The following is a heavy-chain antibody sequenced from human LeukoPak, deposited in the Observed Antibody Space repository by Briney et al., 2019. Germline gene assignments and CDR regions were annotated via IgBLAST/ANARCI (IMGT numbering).Heavy chain of an antibody. V-gene: IGHV3-48*03. CDR1: GFTFSSYE. CDR2: ISSSGSTI. CDR3: AREFVGSGSYYKRGPGRWFDP. Sequence: PGGSLRLSCAASGFTFSSYEMNWVRQAPGKGLEWVSYISSSGSTIYYADSVKGRFTISRDNAKNSLYLQMNSLRAEDTAVYYCAREFVGSGSYYKRGPGRWFDPWGQGTLVTVSS. D-gene: IGHD3-10*01. J-gene: IGHJ5*02.